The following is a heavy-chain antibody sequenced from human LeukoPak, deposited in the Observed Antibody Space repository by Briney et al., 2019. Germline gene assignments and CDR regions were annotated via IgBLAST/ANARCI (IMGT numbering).Heavy chain of an antibody. D-gene: IGHD3-16*01. Sequence: SGTLSLTRAVSGDSLTSSKWWGWVRQFPEKGLEGIGEIYHSGATNDNPSLKSRVTMSVEKSKNLFSLNLASATAADTAVYYCASGSHAVTTHFDYWGQGTLVTV. CDR3: ASGSHAVTTHFDY. V-gene: IGHV4-4*02. CDR2: IYHSGAT. J-gene: IGHJ4*02. CDR1: GDSLTSSKW.